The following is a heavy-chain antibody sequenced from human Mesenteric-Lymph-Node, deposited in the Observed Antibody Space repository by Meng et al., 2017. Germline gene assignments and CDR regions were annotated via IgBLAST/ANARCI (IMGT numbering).Heavy chain of an antibody. J-gene: IGHJ4*02. Sequence: GESLKISCAASGFTFSSYWMTWVRQAPGKGLEWVANIKQDESERYYVDSVKGRFTISRDNAKNSVYMQLNSLRAEDTAVYFCARPAFASAPDFWGQGTLVTVSS. CDR2: IKQDESER. CDR3: ARPAFASAPDF. CDR1: GFTFSSYW. D-gene: IGHD3-10*01. V-gene: IGHV3-7*01.